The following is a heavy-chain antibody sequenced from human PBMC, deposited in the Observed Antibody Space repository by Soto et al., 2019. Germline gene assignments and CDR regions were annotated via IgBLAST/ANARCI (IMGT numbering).Heavy chain of an antibody. Sequence: QVQLVQSGAEVKTPGASVRVSCKASGYTFTGYYIHWVREAPGQGLEWMGWINPQTGGTSYAQKFQGRVTLSRDTSINTAYLELTRVRFDDAAVYFCARELYQVISDGMDVWGQGTTVTVSS. J-gene: IGHJ6*02. CDR3: ARELYQVISDGMDV. CDR2: INPQTGGT. V-gene: IGHV1-2*02. CDR1: GYTFTGYY. D-gene: IGHD2-2*01.